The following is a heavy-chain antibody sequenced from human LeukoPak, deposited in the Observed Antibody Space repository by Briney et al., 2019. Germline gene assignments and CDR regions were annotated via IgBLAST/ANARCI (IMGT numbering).Heavy chain of an antibody. D-gene: IGHD3-22*01. CDR2: ISSSSSYI. V-gene: IGHV3-21*01. CDR3: ARVSGYYSVVYFDY. J-gene: IGHJ4*02. Sequence: GGSLRLSCAASGLTFSSYSMNWVRQAPGKGLEWVSSISSSSSYIYYADSVKGRFTISRDNAKNSLYLQMNSLRAEDTAVYYCARVSGYYSVVYFDYWGQGTLVTVSS. CDR1: GLTFSSYS.